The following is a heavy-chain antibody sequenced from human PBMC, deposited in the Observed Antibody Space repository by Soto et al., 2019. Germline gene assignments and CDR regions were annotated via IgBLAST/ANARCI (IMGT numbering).Heavy chain of an antibody. CDR1: GYTFTGYY. CDR2: INPNSGGT. D-gene: IGHD6-6*01. V-gene: IGHV1-2*02. CDR3: ARLTEYSSSSRGYYYYGMDV. Sequence: QVQLVQSGAEVKKPGASVKVSCKASGYTFTGYYMHWVRQAPGQGLEWMGWINPNSGGTNYAQKFQGRVTMTRDTSIRTAYMELSRLRSDDTAVYYCARLTEYSSSSRGYYYYGMDVWGQGTTVTVSS. J-gene: IGHJ6*02.